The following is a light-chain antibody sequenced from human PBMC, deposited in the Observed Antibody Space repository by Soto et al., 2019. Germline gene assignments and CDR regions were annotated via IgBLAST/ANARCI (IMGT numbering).Light chain of an antibody. CDR3: QQGYSTPLI. J-gene: IGKJ4*01. CDR1: QYINNY. CDR2: AAS. V-gene: IGKV1-39*01. Sequence: DIQMTQAPSSLSASVGDRVTITCQASQYINNYLNWYQQKPGKAPKFLIYAASSLQSGVPSRFSGSGSGTDFTLTISSLQPEDSATYYCQQGYSTPLIFGGGTKVEIK.